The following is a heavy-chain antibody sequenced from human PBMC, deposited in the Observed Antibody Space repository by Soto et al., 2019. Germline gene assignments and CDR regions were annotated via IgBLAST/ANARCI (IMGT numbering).Heavy chain of an antibody. CDR2: FDPEDGET. V-gene: IGHV1-24*01. D-gene: IGHD2-2*01. CDR1: GYTLTELS. CDR3: ATELTCTSCRDY. J-gene: IGHJ4*02. Sequence: RASVKVSRKVSGYTLTELSMHWVRQAPGKGLEWMGGFDPEDGETIYAQKFQGRVTMTEDTSTDTAYMELSSLRSEDTAVYYCATELTCTSCRDYWGQGTLVTVSS.